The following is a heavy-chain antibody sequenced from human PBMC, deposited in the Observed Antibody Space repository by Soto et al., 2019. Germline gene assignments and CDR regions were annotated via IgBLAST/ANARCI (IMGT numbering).Heavy chain of an antibody. CDR1: GFTFSDYY. J-gene: IGHJ4*02. CDR3: ARVDMYSSSHFDY. V-gene: IGHV3-11*01. Sequence: GGSLRLSXAASGFTFSDYYMSWIRQAPGKGLEWVSYISSSGSTIYYADSVKGRFTISRDNAKNSLYLQMNSLRAEDTAVYYCARVDMYSSSHFDYWGQGTLVTVSS. D-gene: IGHD6-6*01. CDR2: ISSSGSTI.